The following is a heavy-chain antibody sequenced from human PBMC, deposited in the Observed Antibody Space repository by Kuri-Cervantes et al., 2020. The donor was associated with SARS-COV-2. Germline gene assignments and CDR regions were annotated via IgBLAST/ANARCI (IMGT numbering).Heavy chain of an antibody. J-gene: IGHJ5*02. D-gene: IGHD1-1*01. CDR3: GRVSWIQLSRRYSAS. CDR1: GAPVSHGSYT. V-gene: IGHV4-61*09. CDR2: LDTSGGP. Sequence: LRPPCHVLGAPVSHGSYTWSWIRKHAGKGLEWIGHLDTSGGPTYHPSLKSRVTISLDTSKNQVSLRLTSATAADTAVYYCGRVSWIQLSRRYSASWGQGALVTVSS.